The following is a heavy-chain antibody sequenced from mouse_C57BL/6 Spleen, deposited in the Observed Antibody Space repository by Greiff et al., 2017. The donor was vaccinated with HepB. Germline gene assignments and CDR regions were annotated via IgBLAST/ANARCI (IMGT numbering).Heavy chain of an antibody. CDR3: ARTPIHYGNYGEVY. CDR1: GYTFTSYW. V-gene: IGHV1-50*01. CDR2: IDPSDSYT. J-gene: IGHJ2*01. D-gene: IGHD2-1*01. Sequence: QVQLQQPGAELVKPGASVKLSCKASGYTFTSYWMQWVKQRPGQGLEWIGEIDPSDSYTNYNQKFKGKATLTVDTSSSTAYMQLSSLTSEDSAVYYCARTPIHYGNYGEVYWGQGTTLTVSS.